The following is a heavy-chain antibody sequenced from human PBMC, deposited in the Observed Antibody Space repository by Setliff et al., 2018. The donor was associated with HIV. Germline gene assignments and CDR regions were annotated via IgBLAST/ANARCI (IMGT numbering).Heavy chain of an antibody. CDR3: ARWPPHRSSDYDQEYYFDY. CDR2: INLSRST. V-gene: IGHV4-34*01. CDR1: GASFSGYY. D-gene: IGHD3-22*01. J-gene: IGHJ4*02. Sequence: SETLSLTCAVYGASFSGYYWSWIRQPPGKGLEWIGEINLSRSTDYNPSLKSRVTISVDTSKNQFSLKLSSVTAADTAVYYCARWPPHRSSDYDQEYYFDYWGQGTLVTVSS.